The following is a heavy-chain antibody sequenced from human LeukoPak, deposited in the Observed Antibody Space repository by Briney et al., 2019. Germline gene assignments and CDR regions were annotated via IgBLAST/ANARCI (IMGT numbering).Heavy chain of an antibody. CDR2: INWNGGGT. J-gene: IGHJ6*02. Sequence: GGSLRLSCAATGFSLKDYGMHWVRQPPGKGLEWVSAINWNGGGTDYADSVKGRFTISRDNAKNSLYLQLSSLRPEDTALYYCAKHLTATNTYIFFGLDVWGQGTSDTVSS. CDR3: AKHLTATNTYIFFGLDV. D-gene: IGHD1-26*01. CDR1: GFSLKDYG. V-gene: IGHV3-9*01.